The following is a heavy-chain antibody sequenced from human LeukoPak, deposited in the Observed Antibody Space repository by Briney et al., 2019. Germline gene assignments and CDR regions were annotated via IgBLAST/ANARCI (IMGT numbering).Heavy chain of an antibody. Sequence: ASVKVSCKASGYTSTGYYMHWVRQAPGQGLEWMGWINPNSGGTNYAQKFQGRVTMTRDTSISTAYMELSRLRSDDTAVYYCARVRDGYNDAFDIWGQGTMVTVSS. J-gene: IGHJ3*02. V-gene: IGHV1-2*02. D-gene: IGHD5-24*01. CDR3: ARVRDGYNDAFDI. CDR2: INPNSGGT. CDR1: GYTSTGYY.